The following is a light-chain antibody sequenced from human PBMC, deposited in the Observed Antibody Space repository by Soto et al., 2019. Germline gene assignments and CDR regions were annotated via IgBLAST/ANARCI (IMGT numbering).Light chain of an antibody. J-gene: IGKJ1*01. Sequence: IVLTPSPGTLSLSPGEKGTLSCRASQSVSSSYLAWYQQKPGQAPRLLIYRASSRATGIPDRFSGSGSGTDFTLTISRLEPEDFAVYYCQQYGSYWTFGQGTKVDIK. CDR2: RAS. V-gene: IGKV3-20*01. CDR1: QSVSSSY. CDR3: QQYGSYWT.